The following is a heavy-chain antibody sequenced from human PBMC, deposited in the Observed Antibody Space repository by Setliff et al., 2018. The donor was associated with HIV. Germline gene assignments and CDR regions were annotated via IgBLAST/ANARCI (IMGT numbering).Heavy chain of an antibody. D-gene: IGHD4-17*01. CDR1: GGSIKSSSYY. J-gene: IGHJ4*02. V-gene: IGHV4-39*07. CDR2: IYYSGNT. CDR3: AREIYGGNSRPFDY. Sequence: SETLSLTCTVSGGSIKSSSYYWGWIRQPPGKELEWIGSIYYSGNTNYNPSLKSRITISVDTSKNQFSLKLTSVTAADTAVYYCAREIYGGNSRPFDYWGQGTLVTVSS.